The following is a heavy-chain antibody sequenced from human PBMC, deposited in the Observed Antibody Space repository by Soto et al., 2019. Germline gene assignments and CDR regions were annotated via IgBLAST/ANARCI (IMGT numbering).Heavy chain of an antibody. J-gene: IGHJ3*02. D-gene: IGHD3-10*01. Sequence: PGGSLRLSCAASGFTFSDYYMSWIRQTPGKGLEWVSYISSSGSTIYYADSVKGRFTISRDNAKNTVYLQVNSLRVEDTAVYYCATDFGPQSLTRRAFDIWGQGTMVTVSS. CDR3: ATDFGPQSLTRRAFDI. CDR1: GFTFSDYY. CDR2: ISSSGSTI. V-gene: IGHV3-11*04.